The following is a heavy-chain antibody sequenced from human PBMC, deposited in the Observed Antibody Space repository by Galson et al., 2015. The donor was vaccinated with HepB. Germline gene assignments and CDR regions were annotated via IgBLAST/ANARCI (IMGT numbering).Heavy chain of an antibody. CDR1: GGTFNSFT. Sequence: SVKVSCKASGGTFNSFTFSWVRQAPGQGLEWMGGIIPLFPTSNYAQRFQGRVTITADKSTSTAYMELTSLRSEDTAMYYCASTPEQSGSGASHIGDRGTMITVST. D-gene: IGHD1-26*01. V-gene: IGHV1-69*06. CDR3: ASTPEQSGSGASHI. CDR2: IIPLFPTS. J-gene: IGHJ3*02.